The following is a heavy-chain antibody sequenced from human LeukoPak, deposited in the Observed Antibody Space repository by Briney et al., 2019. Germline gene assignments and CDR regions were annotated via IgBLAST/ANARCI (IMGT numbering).Heavy chain of an antibody. J-gene: IGHJ6*03. CDR2: IYTSGST. D-gene: IGHD6-13*01. CDR3: ARDLSGSSWNFYYYYYMDV. CDR1: GGSISSYY. V-gene: IGHV4-4*07. Sequence: PSETLSLTCTVSGGSISSYYWSWIRQPAGKGLEWIGRIYTSGSTNYNPSLKSRVTMSVDTSKNQFSLKLSSVTAADTAVYYCARDLSGSSWNFYYYYYMDVWGKGTTVTVSS.